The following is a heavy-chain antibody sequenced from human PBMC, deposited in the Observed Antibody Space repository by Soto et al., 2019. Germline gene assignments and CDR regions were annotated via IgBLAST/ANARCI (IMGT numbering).Heavy chain of an antibody. CDR3: AREYGVVLVPAAMRYYYYYGMDV. CDR2: INPSGGST. Sequence: ASVKVSCKASGYTFTSYYMHWVRQAPGQGLERMGIINPSGGSTSYAQKFQGKVTMTRDTSTSTVYMELSSLRSEDTAVYYCAREYGVVLVPAAMRYYYYYGMDVWGQGTTVTVSS. V-gene: IGHV1-46*01. CDR1: GYTFTSYY. D-gene: IGHD2-2*01. J-gene: IGHJ6*02.